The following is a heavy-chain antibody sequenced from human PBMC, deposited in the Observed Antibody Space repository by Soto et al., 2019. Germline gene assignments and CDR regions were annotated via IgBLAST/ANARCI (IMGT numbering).Heavy chain of an antibody. J-gene: IGHJ6*02. CDR1: GGSISSGGYY. V-gene: IGHV4-31*03. Sequence: QVQLQESGPGLVKPSQTLSLTCTVSGGSISSGGYYWSWIRQHPGKGLEWIGYSYYSGSTYYNPSLQSRVTISVDTSKNQSSLKLSSVTAADTAVYYCARVFGFGGMDVWGQGTTVTVSS. D-gene: IGHD3-10*01. CDR2: SYYSGST. CDR3: ARVFGFGGMDV.